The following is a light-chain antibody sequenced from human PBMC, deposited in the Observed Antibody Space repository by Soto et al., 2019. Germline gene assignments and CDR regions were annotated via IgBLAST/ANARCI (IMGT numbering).Light chain of an antibody. CDR2: RND. J-gene: IGLJ2*01. V-gene: IGLV1-47*01. CDR3: AAWDDSLSGVV. Sequence: QSVLTQPPSASGTPGQRVTISCSGSSSNIGSHYVYWYQQLPGPAPKLLIFRNDQRPSGVPDRFSGSRSGTSASLAISGLRSEDEADYYCAAWDDSLSGVVFGGGTKVTV. CDR1: SSNIGSHY.